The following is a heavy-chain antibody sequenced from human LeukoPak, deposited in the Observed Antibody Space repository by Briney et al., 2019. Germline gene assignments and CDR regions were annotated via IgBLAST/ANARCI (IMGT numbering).Heavy chain of an antibody. J-gene: IGHJ4*02. CDR1: GFTFSSNY. CDR3: ARSKAHYYGSPGDYFDY. D-gene: IGHD3-10*01. V-gene: IGHV3-53*01. Sequence: GGSLRLSCAASGFTFSSNYMNWVRQAPGKGLEWVSVIYSGGSTYYSDSVRGRFTISRDNTKNTVYLQINSLRAEDTAMYYCARSKAHYYGSPGDYFDYWGQGTLVTVSS. CDR2: IYSGGST.